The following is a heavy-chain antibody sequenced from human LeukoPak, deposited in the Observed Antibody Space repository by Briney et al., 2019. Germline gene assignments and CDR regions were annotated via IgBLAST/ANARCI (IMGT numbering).Heavy chain of an antibody. CDR1: GGSISSYY. V-gene: IGHV4-59*01. CDR2: IYYSGST. CDR3: ARCRSSGWYDAFDI. D-gene: IGHD6-19*01. Sequence: KPSETLSPTCTVSGGSISSYYWSWIRQPPGKGLEWIGYIYYSGSTNYNPSLKSRVTISVDTSKNQFSLKLSSVTAADTAVYYCARCRSSGWYDAFDIWGQGTMVTVSS. J-gene: IGHJ3*02.